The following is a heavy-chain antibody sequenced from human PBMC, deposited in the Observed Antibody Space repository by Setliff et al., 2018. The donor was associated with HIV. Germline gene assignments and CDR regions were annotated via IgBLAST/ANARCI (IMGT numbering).Heavy chain of an antibody. CDR1: GFTFSSYS. CDR2: ISSSSSYI. D-gene: IGHD6-13*01. Sequence: GGSLRLSCAASGFTFSSYSMNWVRRAPGKGLEWVSSISSSSSYIYYADSVKGRFTISRDNAKNSLYLQMNSLRAEDTAVYYCAREMAAAAHPDDPYFQHWGQGTLVTVSS. J-gene: IGHJ1*01. V-gene: IGHV3-21*01. CDR3: AREMAAAAHPDDPYFQH.